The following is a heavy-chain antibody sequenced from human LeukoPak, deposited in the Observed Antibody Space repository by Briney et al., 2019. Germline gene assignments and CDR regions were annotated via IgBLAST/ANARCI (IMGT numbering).Heavy chain of an antibody. Sequence: GESLKISCKGSGYSFTSYWIGWVRQMPGKGLEWMGIIYPGDSDSRLSPSLQGQVTISADKSISTAYLQWNSLKASDTAMYYCARGHHVVVATATWAPDAFDLWGQGTMVIVSS. V-gene: IGHV5-51*01. CDR2: IYPGDSDS. J-gene: IGHJ3*01. CDR1: GYSFTSYW. D-gene: IGHD2-21*02. CDR3: ARGHHVVVATATWAPDAFDL.